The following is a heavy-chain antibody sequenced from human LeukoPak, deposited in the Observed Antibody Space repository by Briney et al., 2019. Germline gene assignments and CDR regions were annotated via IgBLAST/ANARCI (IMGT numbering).Heavy chain of an antibody. CDR2: ISGSGGST. V-gene: IGHV3-23*01. Sequence: GGSPRLSCAASGLTFSSYAMSWVRQAPGKGLEWVSAISGSGGSTYYVDSVKGRFTISRDNSKNTLYLQMNSLRAEDTAVYYCAKGTFGGSYAGFDYWGQGTLVTVSS. D-gene: IGHD3-16*01. CDR3: AKGTFGGSYAGFDY. J-gene: IGHJ4*02. CDR1: GLTFSSYA.